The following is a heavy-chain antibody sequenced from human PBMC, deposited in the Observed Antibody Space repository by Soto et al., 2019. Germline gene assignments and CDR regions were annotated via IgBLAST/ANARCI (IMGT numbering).Heavy chain of an antibody. CDR1: GGSISGYY. V-gene: IGHV4-59*08. J-gene: IGHJ4*02. CDR2: IYNSGNT. CDR3: ARHYCGGTTCYPDRWADY. D-gene: IGHD2-2*01. Sequence: PSETLSLTCTVSGGSISGYYWSWIRQPPGKGLEWIGYIYNSGNTYYNPSLMSRVTISLDTPKNQFSLKLTSVTAADTAMYYCARHYCGGTTCYPDRWADYWGQGTLVTVSS.